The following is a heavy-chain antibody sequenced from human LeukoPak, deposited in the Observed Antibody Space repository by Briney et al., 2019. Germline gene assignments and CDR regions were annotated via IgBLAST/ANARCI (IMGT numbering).Heavy chain of an antibody. CDR1: GGSFSGYY. D-gene: IGHD6-19*01. CDR2: INHSGST. V-gene: IGHV4-34*01. J-gene: IGHJ6*02. Sequence: SETLSLTCAVYGGSFSGYYWSWIRQPPGKGLEWIGEINHSGSTYYNPSLKSRVTISVDTSKNQFSLKLSSVTAADTAVYYCAREKRQWLDYYYGMDVWGQGTTVTVSS. CDR3: AREKRQWLDYYYGMDV.